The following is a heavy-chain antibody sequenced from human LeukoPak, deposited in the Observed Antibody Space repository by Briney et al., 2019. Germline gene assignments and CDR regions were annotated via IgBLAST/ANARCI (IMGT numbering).Heavy chain of an antibody. CDR3: ARDHLPAGAPGYYMDV. D-gene: IGHD4/OR15-4a*01. V-gene: IGHV4-59*02. CDR1: GGSVSSHF. Sequence: SETLSLTCTVSGGSVSSHFWSWIRQPPGKGLEWIGYIYNSGITNYNPSLKSRVTMSVDTSRNQFSLMLRSVTAADTAVYYCARDHLPAGAPGYYMDVWGKGTTVTVSS. J-gene: IGHJ6*03. CDR2: IYNSGIT.